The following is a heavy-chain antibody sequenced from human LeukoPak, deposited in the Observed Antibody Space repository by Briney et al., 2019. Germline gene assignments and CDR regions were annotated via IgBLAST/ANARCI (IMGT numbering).Heavy chain of an antibody. J-gene: IGHJ4*02. CDR3: ARSRERICSNPPCYVELQAT. D-gene: IGHD2-2*01. V-gene: IGHV4-61*02. CDR1: GGSISSGSYY. Sequence: PSETLSLTCTVSGGSISSGSYYWTWIRQPAGKGLEWIGRIYIGESANYNSSLKSRVTIFVDTSKNQFSLKLSSVTAADTATYYCARSRERICSNPPCYVELQATWGQGALVTVSP. CDR2: IYIGESA.